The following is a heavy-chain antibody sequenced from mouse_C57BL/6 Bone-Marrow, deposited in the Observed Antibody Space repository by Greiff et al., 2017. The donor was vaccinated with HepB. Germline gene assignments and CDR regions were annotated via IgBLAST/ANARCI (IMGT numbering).Heavy chain of an antibody. Sequence: VQLVESGAELVRPGASVTLSCKASGYTFTDYEMHWVKQTPVHGLEWIGAIDPETGGTAYNQKFKGKAILTADKSSSTAYMELRSLTSEDSAVYYCTRNYGNYVAWFAYWGQGTLVTVSA. CDR3: TRNYGNYVAWFAY. V-gene: IGHV1-15*01. CDR1: GYTFTDYE. CDR2: IDPETGGT. J-gene: IGHJ3*01. D-gene: IGHD2-1*01.